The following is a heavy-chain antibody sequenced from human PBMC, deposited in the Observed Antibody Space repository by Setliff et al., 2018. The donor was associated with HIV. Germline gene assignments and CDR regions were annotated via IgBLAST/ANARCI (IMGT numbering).Heavy chain of an antibody. D-gene: IGHD6-13*01. CDR3: AREGGTGRSSWYGAYWYDP. V-gene: IGHV4-59*12. Sequence: SETLSLTCKVSGGSISSYYWSWIRQPPGKGLEWIGDINHSGKTNYNRSLKSRVTISLDTSKNQFSLRLTSVTAADTAVYYCAREGGTGRSSWYGAYWYDPWGQGTLVTVSS. J-gene: IGHJ5*02. CDR1: GGSISSYY. CDR2: INHSGKT.